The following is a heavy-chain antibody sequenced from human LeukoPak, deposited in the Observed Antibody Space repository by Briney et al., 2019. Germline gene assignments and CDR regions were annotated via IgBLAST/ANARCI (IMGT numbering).Heavy chain of an antibody. CDR3: ASLVGASHYFDY. CDR1: GGSFSGYY. Sequence: SETLSLTCAVYGGSFSGYYWSWIRQPPGKGLEWIGEINHSGSTNYNPSLKSRVTISVDKSKNQFSLKLSSVTAADTAVYYCASLVGASHYFDYWGQGTLVTVSS. CDR2: INHSGST. D-gene: IGHD1-26*01. V-gene: IGHV4-34*01. J-gene: IGHJ4*02.